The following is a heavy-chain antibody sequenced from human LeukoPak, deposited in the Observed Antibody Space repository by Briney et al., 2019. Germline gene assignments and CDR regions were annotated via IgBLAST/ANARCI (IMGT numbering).Heavy chain of an antibody. Sequence: PSETLSLTCIVSGGSISSYYWSWIRQPPGKGLEWIGYIYYSGSTYYNPSLKSRVTISVDTSKNQFSLKLSSVTAADTAVYYCAGGYCSGGSCYSYYYYNYMDVWGKGTTVTVSS. CDR3: AGGYCSGGSCYSYYYYNYMDV. CDR2: IYYSGST. J-gene: IGHJ6*03. V-gene: IGHV4-59*12. CDR1: GGSISSYY. D-gene: IGHD2-15*01.